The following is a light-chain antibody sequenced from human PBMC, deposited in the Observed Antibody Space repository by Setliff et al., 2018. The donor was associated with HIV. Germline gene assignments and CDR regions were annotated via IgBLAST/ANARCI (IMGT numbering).Light chain of an antibody. CDR1: SSNIGTYD. Sequence: QSVLTQPPSVSGAPGQRVTISCTGNSSNIGTYDVHWYQQSPGAAPKLLIYSNSDRPSGVPARFSASKSATSASLAITGLQAEDEADYYCQSYDNRLSGGVFGGGTKGTV. V-gene: IGLV1-40*01. CDR2: SNS. CDR3: QSYDNRLSGGV. J-gene: IGLJ3*02.